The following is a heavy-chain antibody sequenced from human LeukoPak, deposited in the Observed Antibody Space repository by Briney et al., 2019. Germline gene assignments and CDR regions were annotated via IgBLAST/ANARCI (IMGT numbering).Heavy chain of an antibody. CDR1: GGSISSYY. Sequence: SETLSLTCTVSGGSISSYYWSWIRQPAGKGLEWIGRIYTSGSTNYNPSLKSRVTMSVDTSKNQFSLKLSSVTAADTAVYYCARGVGSSSWYRGWYFDLWGRGTLVTVSS. V-gene: IGHV4-4*07. CDR2: IYTSGST. CDR3: ARGVGSSSWYRGWYFDL. J-gene: IGHJ2*01. D-gene: IGHD6-13*01.